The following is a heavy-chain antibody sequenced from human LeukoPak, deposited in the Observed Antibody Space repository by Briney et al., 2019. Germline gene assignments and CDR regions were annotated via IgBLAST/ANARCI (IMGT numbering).Heavy chain of an antibody. V-gene: IGHV4-59*01. J-gene: IGHJ4*03. CDR1: GGSISSYY. CDR2: MYNSGIT. Sequence: SETLSLTCTVSGGSISSYYWSWIRQPPGKGLEWIGYMYNSGITNYNPSLRSRVTMSVDTSKNQFSLNLSSVTAADTAVYYCVRGEGYSGSYFDYWGQGTLVTVSS. D-gene: IGHD1-26*01. CDR3: VRGEGYSGSYFDY.